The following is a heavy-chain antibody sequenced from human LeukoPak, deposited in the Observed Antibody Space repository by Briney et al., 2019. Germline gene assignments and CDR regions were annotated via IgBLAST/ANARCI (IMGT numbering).Heavy chain of an antibody. Sequence: KSSETLSLTCTVSGVSISSYYWTWIRQPPGEGLEWIGYIYYSGSTNYNPPLKSRVTISVDTSKNQFSLKLSSVTAADTAVYYCARALQPGVYAFDIWGQGTMVTVSS. CDR1: GVSISSYY. V-gene: IGHV4-59*01. CDR2: IYYSGST. D-gene: IGHD6-13*01. J-gene: IGHJ3*02. CDR3: ARALQPGVYAFDI.